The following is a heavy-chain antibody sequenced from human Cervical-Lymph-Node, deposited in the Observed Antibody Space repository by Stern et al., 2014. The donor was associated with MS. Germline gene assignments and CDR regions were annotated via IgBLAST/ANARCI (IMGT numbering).Heavy chain of an antibody. D-gene: IGHD4-17*01. J-gene: IGHJ3*02. CDR2: IYHSGST. CDR1: GGSISRGGYS. V-gene: IGHV4-30-2*01. CDR3: ARSSTVTPNAFDI. Sequence: QLVESGSGLVKPSQTLSLTCAVSGGSISRGGYSWSWIRQPPGKGLEWIGYIYHSGSTYYNTSLKSRVTISVDRYTQQFSLKLSSVTAADTAVYYCARSSTVTPNAFDIWGQGTMVTVSS.